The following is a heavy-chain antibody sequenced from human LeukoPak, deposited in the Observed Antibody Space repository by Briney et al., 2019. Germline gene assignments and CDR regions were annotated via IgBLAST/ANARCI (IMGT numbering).Heavy chain of an antibody. D-gene: IGHD3-10*01. CDR2: TIPIFGTA. CDR3: ARSHYYGSGSISPEADYYYYGMDV. V-gene: IGHV1-69*01. J-gene: IGHJ6*04. CDR1: GGTFSSYA. Sequence: SVKVSCKASGGTFSSYAISWVRQAPGQGLEWMGGTIPIFGTANYAQKFQGRVTITADESTSTAYMELSSLRSEDTAVYYCARSHYYGSGSISPEADYYYYGMDVWGKGTTVTVSS.